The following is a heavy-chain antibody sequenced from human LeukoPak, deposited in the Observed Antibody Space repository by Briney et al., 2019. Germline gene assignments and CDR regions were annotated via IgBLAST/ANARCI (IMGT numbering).Heavy chain of an antibody. CDR2: ISYDGSNK. D-gene: IGHD3-22*01. J-gene: IGHJ4*02. Sequence: PGGSLRLSCAASGFTFSSYAMHWVRQAPGKGLEWVAVISYDGSNKYYADSVKGRFTISRDNSKNTLYLQMNSLRAEDTAVYYCAREDINSSGYLCDYWGQGTLVTVSS. V-gene: IGHV3-30-3*01. CDR3: AREDINSSGYLCDY. CDR1: GFTFSSYA.